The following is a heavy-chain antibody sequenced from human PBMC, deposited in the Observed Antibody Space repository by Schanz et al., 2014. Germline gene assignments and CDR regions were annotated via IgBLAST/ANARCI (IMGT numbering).Heavy chain of an antibody. Sequence: QVQLVQSGAEVKKPGSSVKVSCKASGGTFSSDTFSWVRQAPGQGLEWMGRIVPIAGITNYAQRFQGRVTITADKSSDADYMELSSLRSEDTAVYYCAREVGLYDRGWFDPWGQGTLVTVSS. CDR2: IVPIAGIT. D-gene: IGHD3-22*01. CDR3: AREVGLYDRGWFDP. V-gene: IGHV1-69*09. CDR1: GGTFSSDT. J-gene: IGHJ5*02.